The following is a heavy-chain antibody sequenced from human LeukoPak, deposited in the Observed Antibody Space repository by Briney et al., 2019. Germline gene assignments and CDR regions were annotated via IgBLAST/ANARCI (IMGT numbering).Heavy chain of an antibody. J-gene: IGHJ4*02. CDR1: GLTLSSYE. CDR3: SRDFNRFSGRSHDRTDY. D-gene: IGHD3-16*02. CDR2: ISSSGSAI. Sequence: GGSLRLSCAASGLTLSSYEMTCVCQAPGKGLEWVSHISSSGSAIQYAGSVKGRFTISRDNSKNSVYLQMNSLRAEDTAVYYCSRDFNRFSGRSHDRTDYWGQGTLVTVSS. V-gene: IGHV3-48*03.